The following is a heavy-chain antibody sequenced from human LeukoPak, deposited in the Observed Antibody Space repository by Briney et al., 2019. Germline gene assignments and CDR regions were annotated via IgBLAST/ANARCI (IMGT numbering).Heavy chain of an antibody. CDR2: ISGSGGST. D-gene: IGHD3-3*01. CDR3: ANLPREYYDFWSGYPPVDY. V-gene: IGHV3-23*01. CDR1: GFTFSSYA. Sequence: SGGSLRLSCAASGFTFSSYAMSWVRQAPGKGLEWVSAISGSGGSTYYADSVKGRFTISRDNSKNTLYLQMNSLRAEDTAVYYCANLPREYYDFWSGYPPVDYWGQGTLVTVSS. J-gene: IGHJ4*02.